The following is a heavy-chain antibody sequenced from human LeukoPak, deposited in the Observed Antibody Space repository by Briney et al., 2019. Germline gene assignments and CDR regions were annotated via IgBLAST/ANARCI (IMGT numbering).Heavy chain of an antibody. V-gene: IGHV5-51*01. CDR3: ARLPGGAPLRFRKDYYYGMDV. D-gene: IGHD1-26*01. CDR1: GYSFTSYW. Sequence: GESLRISCKGSGYSFTSYWISWVRQMPGKGLEWMGIIYPGDPDTRYSPSFQGQVTISADKSISTAYLQWSSLKASDTAMYYCARLPGGAPLRFRKDYYYGMDVWGQGTTVTVSS. CDR2: IYPGDPDT. J-gene: IGHJ6*02.